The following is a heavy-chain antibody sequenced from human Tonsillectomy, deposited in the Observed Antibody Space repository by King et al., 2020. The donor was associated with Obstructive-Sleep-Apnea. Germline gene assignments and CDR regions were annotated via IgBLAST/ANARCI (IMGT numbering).Heavy chain of an antibody. CDR2: IIPILGIA. CDR1: GGTFSSYA. J-gene: IGHJ6*02. Sequence: VQLVESGAEVKKPGSSVKVSCKASGGTFSSYAISWVRQAPGQGLEWMGGIIPILGIANYAQKFQGRVTITAAKSTSTAYMELSSLRSEDTAVYYCARGTDPARITMVRGANYYYGMDVWGQGTTVTVSS. CDR3: ARGTDPARITMVRGANYYYGMDV. V-gene: IGHV1-69*09. D-gene: IGHD3-10*01.